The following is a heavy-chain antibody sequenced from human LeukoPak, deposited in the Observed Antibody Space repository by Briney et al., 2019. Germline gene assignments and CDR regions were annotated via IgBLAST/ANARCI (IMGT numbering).Heavy chain of an antibody. CDR2: IYYSGST. CDR1: VASFGGGGYY. D-gene: IGHD3-22*01. CDR3: ATQNLFYYDSSGPFDY. V-gene: IGHV4-31*03. Sequence: SETLPLTGLFSVASFGGGGYYWSWFGRTPGKGLEGIGKIYYSGSTYYNPSLKSRVTISVDTSKNQFSLKLSSVTAADTAVYYCATQNLFYYDSSGPFDYWGQGTLVTVSS. J-gene: IGHJ4*02.